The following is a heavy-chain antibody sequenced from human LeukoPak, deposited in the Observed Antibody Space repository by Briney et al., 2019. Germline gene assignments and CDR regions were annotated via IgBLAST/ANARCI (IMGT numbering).Heavy chain of an antibody. CDR1: GGSISRSNW. J-gene: IGHJ4*02. V-gene: IGHV4-4*02. D-gene: IGHD3-10*01. Sequence: SGTLSLTCAVSGGSISRSNWWSWVRQPPGKGLEWMGEIYHSGTTNYNPSLKSRVTISVDKSKNQFSLKLSSVTAADTAVYYCARRNYGSGSYFDYWGQGTLVTVSS. CDR2: IYHSGTT. CDR3: ARRNYGSGSYFDY.